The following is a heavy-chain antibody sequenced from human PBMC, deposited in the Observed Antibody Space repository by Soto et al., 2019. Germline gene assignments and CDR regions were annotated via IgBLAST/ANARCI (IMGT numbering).Heavy chain of an antibody. J-gene: IGHJ4*02. V-gene: IGHV3-23*01. Sequence: GGSLRLSCAACGFTFSSYAMSWVRQARGKGLEWVSAISGSGGSTYYADSAKGRFTISRDNSNNTLYLQMNSLRAEDTAVYYCAKDGSYGGNNYWGQGTLVTVSS. CDR3: AKDGSYGGNNY. CDR2: ISGSGGST. D-gene: IGHD4-17*01. CDR1: GFTFSSYA.